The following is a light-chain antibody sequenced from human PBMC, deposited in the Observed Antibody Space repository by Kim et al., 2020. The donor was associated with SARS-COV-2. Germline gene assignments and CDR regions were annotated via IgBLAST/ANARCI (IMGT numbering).Light chain of an antibody. J-gene: IGLJ2*01. Sequence: SVSPGQTASITCSGDKLGDQYACWYQQRPGQSPVLVIYQDNKRPSGIPERFSGSISGNTATLTISGTQALDEADYYCQAWDSGTVIFGGGTQLTVL. V-gene: IGLV3-1*01. CDR1: KLGDQY. CDR3: QAWDSGTVI. CDR2: QDN.